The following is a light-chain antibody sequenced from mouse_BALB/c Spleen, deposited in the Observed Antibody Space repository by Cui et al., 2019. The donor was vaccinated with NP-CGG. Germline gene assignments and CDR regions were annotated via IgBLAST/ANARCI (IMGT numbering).Light chain of an antibody. J-gene: IGLJ1*01. CDR2: GTN. V-gene: IGLV1*01. Sequence: QIVVTQAPAPTTSPGETVTLTCRSSTGAVTTRNYANWVQEKPNHLFTGLIGGTNNRAPGVPARFSGSLIGDKAALTITGAQTEDEAIYFCALWYSNHWVFGGGTKLTVL. CDR1: TGAVTTRNY. CDR3: ALWYSNHWV.